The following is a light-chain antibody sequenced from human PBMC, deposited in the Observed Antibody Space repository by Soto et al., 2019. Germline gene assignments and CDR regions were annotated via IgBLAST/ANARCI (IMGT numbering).Light chain of an antibody. Sequence: ETVLTQSPATLSFSPVERATLSCRASQNLNSYLVWYQQKPGQAPRLLIYDASKRATGTPARFSGSGSGTDFALTISSLEPEDFAVYYCQKRANWPRTFGQGTKVDIK. CDR2: DAS. CDR1: QNLNSY. V-gene: IGKV3-11*01. J-gene: IGKJ1*01. CDR3: QKRANWPRT.